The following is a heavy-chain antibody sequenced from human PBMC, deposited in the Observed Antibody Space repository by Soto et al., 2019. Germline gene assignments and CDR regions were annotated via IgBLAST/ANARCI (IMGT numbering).Heavy chain of an antibody. D-gene: IGHD3-10*01. CDR2: INPDATTI. J-gene: IGHJ4*02. CDR1: GFTFINYW. Sequence: PGGSLRLSCATSGFTFINYWMHLVRQSPGEGLVWVSRINPDATTINYADSVKGRFTVSRDNAKNTLYLQMNSLRAEDTAVYYCATAGSYRFDHWGQGTLVTVSS. CDR3: ATAGSYRFDH. V-gene: IGHV3-74*01.